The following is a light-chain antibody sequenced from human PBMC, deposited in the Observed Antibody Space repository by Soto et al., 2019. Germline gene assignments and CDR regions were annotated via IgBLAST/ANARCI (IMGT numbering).Light chain of an antibody. CDR1: QGIGSA. J-gene: IGKJ4*01. CDR3: QNFRSSALS. Sequence: AIQLTQFPSSLSASVGDRVSITCRASQGIGSALAWYQLKPGAAPALLIYDASTLESGVPSRFSGSRSGAYFTLTISSLQPEDFATYYCQNFRSSALSFGGGIKVDIK. V-gene: IGKV1-13*02. CDR2: DAS.